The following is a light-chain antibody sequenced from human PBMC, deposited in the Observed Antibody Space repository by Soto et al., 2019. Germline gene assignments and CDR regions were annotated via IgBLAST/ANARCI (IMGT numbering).Light chain of an antibody. CDR2: EVT. J-gene: IGLJ1*01. V-gene: IGLV2-14*01. CDR1: SSDLAIYNY. Sequence: QSVLTQPASVSGSPGQSITISCTGTSSDLAIYNYVSWYQQQPGKAPKLMIYEVTDRPSGGSNRFSVSRSGNTASLTISGLQAEDEAHYNSSSYTDSSNYVFGTGTKGTVL. CDR3: SSYTDSSNYV.